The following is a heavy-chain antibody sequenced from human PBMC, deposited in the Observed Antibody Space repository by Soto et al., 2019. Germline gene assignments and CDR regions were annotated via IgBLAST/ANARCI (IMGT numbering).Heavy chain of an antibody. V-gene: IGHV1-69*13. D-gene: IGHD3-16*01. Sequence: SVKSCKASGGTFSSYAISWVRQAPGQGLEWMGGIIPIFGTADYAQKFQGRVTITADDFTSTAYMELSSLRSEDTAVYYCARHLGGNHYYYGMDVWGQGTTVTVSS. CDR3: ARHLGGNHYYYGMDV. CDR1: GGTFSSYA. J-gene: IGHJ6*02. CDR2: IIPIFGTA.